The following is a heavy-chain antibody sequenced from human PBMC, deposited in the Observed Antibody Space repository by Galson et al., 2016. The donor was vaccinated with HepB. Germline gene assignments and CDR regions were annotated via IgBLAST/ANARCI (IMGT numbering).Heavy chain of an antibody. CDR1: GFTFSSCA. V-gene: IGHV3-23*01. J-gene: IGHJ4*02. Sequence: SLRLSCAASGFTFSSCAMNWVRQAPGKGLEWVAAVSGSAAGTEYGITTDYADSVKGRFTISRDNSKNTLYLQMNSLRAEDTAVYYCAKVGPSCSSTRCSDYYFDYWGQGTLVTVSS. D-gene: IGHD2-2*01. CDR3: AKVGPSCSSTRCSDYYFDY. CDR2: VSGSAAGTEYGITT.